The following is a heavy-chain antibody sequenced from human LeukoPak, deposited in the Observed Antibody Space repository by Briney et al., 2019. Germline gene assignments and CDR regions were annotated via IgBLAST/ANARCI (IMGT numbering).Heavy chain of an antibody. J-gene: IGHJ4*02. CDR1: GGSISSDNW. D-gene: IGHD3-22*01. V-gene: IGHV4-4*02. CDR2: IYHSGST. Sequence: SDTLSLTCSVSGGSISSDNWWSWVRQPPGKGLEWIGEIYHSGSTVYNPSLKSRVTISVDKSKNQVALRLGSVTAADTAVYYCTRDYDSSGYYFLMWGQGTLVTVSS. CDR3: TRDYDSSGYYFLM.